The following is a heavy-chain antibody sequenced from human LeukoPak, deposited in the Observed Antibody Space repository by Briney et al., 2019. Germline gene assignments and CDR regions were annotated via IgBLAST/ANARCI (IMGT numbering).Heavy chain of an antibody. D-gene: IGHD1-26*01. CDR2: IKEDGSDK. J-gene: IGHJ4*02. Sequence: GGSLRLSCVASVSSGLTRWMNWVRQAPGKGLEWVAIIKEDGSDKYYVDSVKGRFTISRDNAKNSEYLQMNSLRVEDTAVYYCASAAGWEFGYWGQGTLVTVSS. V-gene: IGHV3-7*01. CDR1: VSSGLTRW. CDR3: ASAAGWEFGY.